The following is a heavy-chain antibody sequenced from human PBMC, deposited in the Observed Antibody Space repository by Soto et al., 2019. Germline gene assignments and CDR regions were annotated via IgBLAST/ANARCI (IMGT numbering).Heavy chain of an antibody. J-gene: IGHJ4*02. CDR2: IYYSGST. Sequence: PSETLSLTCTVSGGSISSSSYYWCWIRHPPGKGLEWIGSIYYSGSTYYNPSLKSRVTISVDTSKNQFSLKLSSVTAADTAVYYCARGTATTVTTPFDYWGQGTLVTVST. D-gene: IGHD4-17*01. CDR3: ARGTATTVTTPFDY. V-gene: IGHV4-39*01. CDR1: GGSISSSSYY.